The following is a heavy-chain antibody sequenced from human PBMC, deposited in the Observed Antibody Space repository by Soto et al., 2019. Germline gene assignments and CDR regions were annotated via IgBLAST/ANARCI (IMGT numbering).Heavy chain of an antibody. CDR3: ERRCSSNRCLDL. Sequence: QVQLVQSGAEVKKPGASVKVSCKASGYTFTSYCICWVRQAPGQGLEWMGWISGYNGNTNYAQNRQGRVTMTTDTSTSTVYMELRSLRSDDTAVYYCERRCSSNRCLDLWGRGTLVIVSS. D-gene: IGHD2-2*01. J-gene: IGHJ2*01. CDR1: GYTFTSYC. CDR2: ISGYNGNT. V-gene: IGHV1-18*01.